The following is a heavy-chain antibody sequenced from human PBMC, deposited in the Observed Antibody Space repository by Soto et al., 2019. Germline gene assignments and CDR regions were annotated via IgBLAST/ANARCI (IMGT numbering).Heavy chain of an antibody. V-gene: IGHV3-15*01. CDR1: GFTFSNAW. J-gene: IGHJ4*02. D-gene: IGHD2-2*01. CDR3: TTEPYCSSTSCYFRFDY. Sequence: LRLSCAASGFTFSNAWMSWVRQAPGKGLEWVGRIKSKTDGGTTDYAAPVKGRFTISRDDSKNTLYLQMNSLKTEDTAVYYCTTEPYCSSTSCYFRFDYWGQGTLVTVSS. CDR2: IKSKTDGGTT.